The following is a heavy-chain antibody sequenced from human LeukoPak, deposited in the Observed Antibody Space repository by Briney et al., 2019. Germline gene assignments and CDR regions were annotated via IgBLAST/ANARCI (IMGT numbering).Heavy chain of an antibody. CDR3: ASRGPYYYDSSGYYALRVRFDY. D-gene: IGHD3-22*01. Sequence: NAGGSLRLSCAASGFTFSSYSMNWVRQAPGKGLEWVSSISSSSSYIYHADSVKGRFTISRDNAKNSLYLQMNSLRAEDTAVYYCASRGPYYYDSSGYYALRVRFDYWGQGTLVTVSS. CDR1: GFTFSSYS. V-gene: IGHV3-21*01. CDR2: ISSSSSYI. J-gene: IGHJ4*02.